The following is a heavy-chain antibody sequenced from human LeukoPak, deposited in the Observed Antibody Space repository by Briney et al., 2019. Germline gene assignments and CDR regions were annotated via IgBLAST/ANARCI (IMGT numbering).Heavy chain of an antibody. CDR1: GASISSYY. J-gene: IGHJ3*02. CDR3: AGYDSSTYYAFDI. Sequence: PSETLSLTCTVSGASISSYYWSWIRQPPGKGLEWIGYIYYSGSTNYNPSLKSRVTMSVDTSKNQFSLKLSSVTAADTAVYFCAGYDSSTYYAFDIWGQGTLVTVSS. D-gene: IGHD3-22*01. CDR2: IYYSGST. V-gene: IGHV4-59*12.